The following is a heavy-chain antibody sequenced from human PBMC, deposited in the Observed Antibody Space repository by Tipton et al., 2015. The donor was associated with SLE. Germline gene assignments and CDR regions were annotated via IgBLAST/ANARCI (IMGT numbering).Heavy chain of an antibody. CDR1: GGSFSGYA. CDR3: ARGVSGYFHYCYMDV. V-gene: IGHV4-34*01. Sequence: TLSLTCAVSGGSFSGYAWSWVRQPPGKGLEWIGEVSHTRSTNYNPSLKSRGTISLDTSNNQFSLSLGSVTAADTAVYYCARGVSGYFHYCYMDVWGKGTTVTISS. J-gene: IGHJ6*03. CDR2: VSHTRST. D-gene: IGHD3-16*01.